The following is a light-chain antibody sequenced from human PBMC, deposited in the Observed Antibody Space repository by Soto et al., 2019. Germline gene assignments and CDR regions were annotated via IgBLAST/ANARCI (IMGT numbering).Light chain of an antibody. Sequence: QSALTQPASVSGSPGQSITISCTGTSSDVGGYNYVSWYQQHPGKAPKLVVYAVSNRPSGVSDRFSGSKSGNTASLTISGLQAEDEADYYCSSYTSSTTLVVFSGGTQLTVL. J-gene: IGLJ2*01. CDR3: SSYTSSTTLVV. CDR2: AVS. V-gene: IGLV2-14*01. CDR1: SSDVGGYNY.